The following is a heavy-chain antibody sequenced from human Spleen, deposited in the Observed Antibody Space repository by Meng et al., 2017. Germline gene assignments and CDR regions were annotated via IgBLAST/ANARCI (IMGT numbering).Heavy chain of an antibody. V-gene: IGHV4-34*01. D-gene: IGHD4-23*01. CDR2: VNHSGNT. CDR3: ARGTPVVTPRWLDY. Sequence: QVQLQQWGVGLLKPSETLSLTCGVYGGSFSGYYWSWIRQPPGKGLEWIGEVNHSGNTNYNPSLKSRVTISVDTSKNQFSLNLSSVTAADTAVYYCARGTPVVTPRWLDYWGQGTLVTVSS. J-gene: IGHJ4*02. CDR1: GGSFSGYY.